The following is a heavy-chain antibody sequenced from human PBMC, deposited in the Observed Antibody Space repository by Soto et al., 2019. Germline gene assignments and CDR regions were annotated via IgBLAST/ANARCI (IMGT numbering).Heavy chain of an antibody. CDR3: ARDRISAAGRGNYYYYGMDV. Sequence: PSETLSLTCTVSGGSISSYYWSWIRQPPGKGLEWIGYIYYSGSTNYNPSLKSRVTISVDTSKNQFSLKLSSVTAADTAVYYCARDRISAAGRGNYYYYGMDVWGQGTTVT. D-gene: IGHD6-13*01. J-gene: IGHJ6*02. V-gene: IGHV4-59*01. CDR1: GGSISSYY. CDR2: IYYSGST.